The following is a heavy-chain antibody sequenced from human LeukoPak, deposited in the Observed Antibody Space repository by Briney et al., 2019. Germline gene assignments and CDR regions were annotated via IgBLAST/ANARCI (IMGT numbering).Heavy chain of an antibody. V-gene: IGHV3-23*01. CDR2: ISGSGNST. CDR3: ANVLVLVSANRYYFDY. Sequence: GGSLRLSCAASGLTFIGSAMSWVRQAPGKGLEWVSLISGSGNSTYYADSVKGRLTISRDNSKNTLYLQMNSLRGEATAVYYCANVLVLVSANRYYFDYWGQGTLVTVSS. J-gene: IGHJ4*02. CDR1: GLTFIGSA. D-gene: IGHD2-15*01.